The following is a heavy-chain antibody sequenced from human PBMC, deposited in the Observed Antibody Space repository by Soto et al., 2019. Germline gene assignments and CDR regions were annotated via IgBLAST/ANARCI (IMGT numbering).Heavy chain of an antibody. D-gene: IGHD2-21*02. V-gene: IGHV3-23*01. Sequence: GSLRLSCAASGFTFSSYAMSWVRQAPGKGLKWVSAISGSGGSTYYADSVKGRFTISRDNSKNTLYLQMSSLTAKDTAVYYCAKDRNDCRRCRLPQYFFFGMDVWGQGTTVTVSS. CDR3: AKDRNDCRRCRLPQYFFFGMDV. J-gene: IGHJ6*02. CDR2: ISGSGGST. CDR1: GFTFSSYA.